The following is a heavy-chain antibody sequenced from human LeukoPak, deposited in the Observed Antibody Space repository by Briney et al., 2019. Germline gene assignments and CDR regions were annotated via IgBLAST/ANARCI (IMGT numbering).Heavy chain of an antibody. J-gene: IGHJ4*02. Sequence: GGSLRLSCAASGFNFDVYTMNWVRQAPGKGLEWVSSFGRSSNDIHLAASVKGRFTISRDNDEKSLHLQKNSLRAEDTALYFCARGVLVAGAHHYFDRWGQGTQVTVSS. CDR1: GFNFDVYT. V-gene: IGHV3-21*04. CDR3: ARGVLVAGAHHYFDR. CDR2: FGRSSNDI. D-gene: IGHD2-8*02.